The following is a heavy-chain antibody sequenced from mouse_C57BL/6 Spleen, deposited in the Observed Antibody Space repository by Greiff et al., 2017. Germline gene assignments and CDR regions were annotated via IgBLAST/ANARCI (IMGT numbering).Heavy chain of an antibody. CDR1: GYAFSSSW. D-gene: IGHD2-4*01. CDR3: AREGDYAWFAY. J-gene: IGHJ3*01. V-gene: IGHV1-82*01. Sequence: QVQLKESGPELVKPGASVKISCKASGYAFSSSWMNWVKQRPGKGLEWIGRIYPGDGDTNYNGKFKGKATLTADKSSSTAYMQLSSLTSEDSAVYFGAREGDYAWFAYWGQGTLVTVSA. CDR2: IYPGDGDT.